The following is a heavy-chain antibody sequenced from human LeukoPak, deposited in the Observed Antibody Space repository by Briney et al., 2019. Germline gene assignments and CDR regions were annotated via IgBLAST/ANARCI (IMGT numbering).Heavy chain of an antibody. CDR1: GGSISNYY. D-gene: IGHD1-26*01. CDR2: IYYSGST. J-gene: IGHJ4*02. Sequence: SETLSLTCTVSGGSISNYYWSWIRQPPGKGLEWIGYIYYSGSTNYNPSLKSRVTISVDTSKNQFSLKLSSVTAADTAVYYCASLFSGSYYYFDYWGQGTLVTVSS. V-gene: IGHV4-59*08. CDR3: ASLFSGSYYYFDY.